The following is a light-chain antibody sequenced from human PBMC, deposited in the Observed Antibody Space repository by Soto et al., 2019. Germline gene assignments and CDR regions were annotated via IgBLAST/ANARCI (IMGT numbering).Light chain of an antibody. V-gene: IGKV3-20*01. Sequence: EIMLTQSPGTLSLCPGERATLSCRASQSVSSSYLAWYQQKPGQAPRLLIYGASGRATGIPDRFSGSGSGTDFTLTISRLEPEDFAVYYCQQYGSSALYTFGQGTKLEIK. CDR2: GAS. CDR1: QSVSSSY. J-gene: IGKJ2*01. CDR3: QQYGSSALYT.